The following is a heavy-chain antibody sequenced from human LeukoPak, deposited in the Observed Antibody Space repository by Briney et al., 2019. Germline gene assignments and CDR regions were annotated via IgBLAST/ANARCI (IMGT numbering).Heavy chain of an antibody. CDR1: GVTFRNYT. J-gene: IGHJ4*02. CDR2: ITTSGRYI. CDR3: AKDHPPPAAMSAYFDY. V-gene: IGHV3-21*04. Sequence: NPGGSLRLSCAASGVTFRNYTMNWVRQTPERGLGWVSSITTSGRYIYYADSVKGRFIISRDNAKNSLYLQMNSLRAEDTAVYYCAKDHPPPAAMSAYFDYWGQGTLVTVSS. D-gene: IGHD2-2*01.